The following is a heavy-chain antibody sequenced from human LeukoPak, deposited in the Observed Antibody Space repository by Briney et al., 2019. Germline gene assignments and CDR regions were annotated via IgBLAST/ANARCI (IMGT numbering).Heavy chain of an antibody. CDR2: IYPGDSDT. V-gene: IGHV5-51*01. J-gene: IGHJ4*02. D-gene: IGHD6-19*01. CDR3: ARHEDGGSGWHISFDY. CDR1: GYSITSYW. Sequence: GESLEISCKGSGYSITSYWIGWVRPMPGKGLEWMGIIYPGDSDTRYSPSFQGQVTISADKSISTAYLQWSSLKASDTAMYYCARHEDGGSGWHISFDYWGQGTLVTVSS.